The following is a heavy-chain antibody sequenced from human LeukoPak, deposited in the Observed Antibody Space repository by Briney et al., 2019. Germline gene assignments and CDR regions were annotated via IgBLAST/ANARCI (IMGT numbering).Heavy chain of an antibody. Sequence: ASVKVSCKASGYTFTGYYMHWVRQAPGQGLEWMGAINPITGDTNNAQKFQGGVTMTRDTSISTAYMELSRLRSDDTAAYYCARGVDLYSNYFDYWGQGTRVTVSS. D-gene: IGHD4-11*01. V-gene: IGHV1-2*02. J-gene: IGHJ4*02. CDR1: GYTFTGYY. CDR2: INPITGDT. CDR3: ARGVDLYSNYFDY.